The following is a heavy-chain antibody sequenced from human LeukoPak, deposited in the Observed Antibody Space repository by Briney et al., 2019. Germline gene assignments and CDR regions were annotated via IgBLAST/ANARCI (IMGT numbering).Heavy chain of an antibody. CDR2: IDPSDSYT. J-gene: IGHJ4*02. V-gene: IGHV5-10-1*01. Sequence: GESLPISCQASGYNFTNYWISSVRQLPGKGLEWMGRIDPSDSYTKYSPSFEGHVTIPVDKSISTAFLQWHSLKASDSAMYYCATGASKVTTDFANYWGQGTQVAVSS. CDR3: ATGASKVTTDFANY. D-gene: IGHD4-17*01. CDR1: GYNFTNYW.